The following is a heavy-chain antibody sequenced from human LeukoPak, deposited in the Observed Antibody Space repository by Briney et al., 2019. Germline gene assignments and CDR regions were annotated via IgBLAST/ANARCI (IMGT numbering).Heavy chain of an antibody. CDR2: INPNSGGT. J-gene: IGHJ4*02. Sequence: ASVKVSCKASGYTFTGYYMHWVRQAPGQGLEWMGWINPNSGGTNYAQKFQGRVTMTRDTSISTAYMELGRLRSDDTAVYYCARASDAYYYDSSGYYSALYFDYWGQGTLVTVSS. V-gene: IGHV1-2*02. CDR3: ARASDAYYYDSSGYYSALYFDY. D-gene: IGHD3-22*01. CDR1: GYTFTGYY.